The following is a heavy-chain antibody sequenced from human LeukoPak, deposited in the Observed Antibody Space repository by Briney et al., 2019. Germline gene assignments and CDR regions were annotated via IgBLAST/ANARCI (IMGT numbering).Heavy chain of an antibody. J-gene: IGHJ5*02. CDR1: GASISSGAYY. Sequence: PSEPLSLTCTVPGASISSGAYYWRWIRQPPGQGPEWIGCIYYSGSTYYNPSLKSRVTISVATSKNQSSLKLRSVTAADTAVYYCATAVVVAATRWFDPWGQGTLVTVSS. D-gene: IGHD2-15*01. V-gene: IGHV4-30-4*08. CDR2: IYYSGST. CDR3: ATAVVVAATRWFDP.